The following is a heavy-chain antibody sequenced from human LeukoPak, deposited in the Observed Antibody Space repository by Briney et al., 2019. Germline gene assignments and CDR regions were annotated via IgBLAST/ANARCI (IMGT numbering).Heavy chain of an antibody. CDR3: ARLPAYCSSTSCYYDY. CDR1: GFSFSNHW. CDR2: VNKDASEK. J-gene: IGHJ4*02. Sequence: GGSLRLSCAASGFSFSNHWMTWVRQAPGKGLEWVASVNKDASEKSYLDSVKGRFTISRDNAKTSLYLQMSSLRVEDTAVYYCARLPAYCSSTSCYYDYWGQGTLVTVSS. D-gene: IGHD2-2*01. V-gene: IGHV3-7*01.